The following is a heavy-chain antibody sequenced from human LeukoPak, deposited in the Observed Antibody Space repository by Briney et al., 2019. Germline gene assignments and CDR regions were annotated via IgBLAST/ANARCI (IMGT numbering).Heavy chain of an antibody. J-gene: IGHJ4*02. CDR3: ARGRGSGWSTGFDY. V-gene: IGHV5-51*01. D-gene: IGHD6-19*01. Sequence: GETLKISCKGSGYSFTSYWIGWVRQMPGKGLEWMAIMHPGDSETRYRPSFQGQVTISADESTSTAYLQWSSLKASDTAMYYCARGRGSGWSTGFDYWGQGTLVTVSS. CDR1: GYSFTSYW. CDR2: MHPGDSET.